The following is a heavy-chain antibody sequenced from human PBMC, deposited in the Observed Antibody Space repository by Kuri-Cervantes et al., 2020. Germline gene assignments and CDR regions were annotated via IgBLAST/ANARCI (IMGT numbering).Heavy chain of an antibody. CDR3: ARGDPDFDY. V-gene: IGHV4-4*02. CDR2: IYHSGST. CDR1: GGSISSSNW. J-gene: IGHJ4*02. Sequence: SETLSLTCAVSGGSISSSNWWSWVRQPPGKGLEWIGEIYHSGSTYYNPSLKSRVTISVDTSKDQFSLKLSSVTAADTAVYYCARGDPDFDYWGQGTLVTVSS.